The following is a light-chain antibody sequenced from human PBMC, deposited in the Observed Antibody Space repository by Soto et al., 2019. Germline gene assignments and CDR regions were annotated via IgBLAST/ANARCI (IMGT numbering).Light chain of an antibody. J-gene: IGKJ4*01. CDR1: QYIGRY. V-gene: IGKV1-39*01. Sequence: DIQMTQSPSSLSASVGHRVSITCRAGQYIGRYLNRYQQKPGKAPKLLIYAASSLHSGVPSRFSGSGSGTDFTLTISSLQPEDFATYSCQQTYRTPLTFGGGTKVEIK. CDR3: QQTYRTPLT. CDR2: AAS.